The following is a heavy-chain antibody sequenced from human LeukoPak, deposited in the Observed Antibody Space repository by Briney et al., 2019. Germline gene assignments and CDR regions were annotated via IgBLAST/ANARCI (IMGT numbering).Heavy chain of an antibody. Sequence: SETLSLTCTVSGDSISNYYWTWIRQPPGKGLQWIGYMFYRGGTNFNPSLNYNPSLKSRVTISADTSKNQVSLKLSSVTAADTAVYYWARGMDWYYFEDWGQGTLVTVSS. D-gene: IGHD2-21*01. J-gene: IGHJ4*02. CDR2: MFYRGGTNFNPSL. CDR3: ARGMDWYYFED. V-gene: IGHV4-59*01. CDR1: GDSISNYY.